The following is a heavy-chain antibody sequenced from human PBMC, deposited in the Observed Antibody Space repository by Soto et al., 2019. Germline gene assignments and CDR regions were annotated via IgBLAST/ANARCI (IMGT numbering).Heavy chain of an antibody. V-gene: IGHV4-59*01. J-gene: IGHJ4*02. Sequence: QVLLQESGPGLVKPSETLSLMCTVSGGSISSDYWSWIRQPPGKGLEWIGYTHYSGSTNYNPSLKXXVTMSLDTSKNQFSLKLSSVTAADTAVYYCARDRDWGQGTLVTVSS. CDR1: GGSISSDY. CDR2: THYSGST. CDR3: ARDRD.